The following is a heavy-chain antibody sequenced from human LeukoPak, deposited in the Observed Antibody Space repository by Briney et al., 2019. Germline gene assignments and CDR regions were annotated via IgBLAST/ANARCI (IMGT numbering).Heavy chain of an antibody. Sequence: SETLSLTCTVSGGSISIYYWSWIRQPPGKGLEWIGYIYYSGSTNYNPSLKSRVTISVDTSKNQFSLKLSSVTAADTAVYYCAREALRLGELSFYYFDYWGQGTLVTVSS. J-gene: IGHJ4*02. CDR1: GGSISIYY. CDR3: AREALRLGELSFYYFDY. V-gene: IGHV4-59*01. D-gene: IGHD3-16*02. CDR2: IYYSGST.